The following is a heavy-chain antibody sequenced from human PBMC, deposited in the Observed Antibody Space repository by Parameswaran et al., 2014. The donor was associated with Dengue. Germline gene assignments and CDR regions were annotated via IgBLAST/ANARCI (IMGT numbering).Heavy chain of an antibody. V-gene: IGHV3-53*01. CDR2: MYSDGST. Sequence: RWIRQPPGKGLEWVSVMYSDGSTNYADSVKGRFTISRDNSKNTLYLQMNNLRAEDTAVYYCGRDLYSPWGQGTLVTVSS. D-gene: IGHD4-11*01. J-gene: IGHJ5*02. CDR3: GRDLYSP.